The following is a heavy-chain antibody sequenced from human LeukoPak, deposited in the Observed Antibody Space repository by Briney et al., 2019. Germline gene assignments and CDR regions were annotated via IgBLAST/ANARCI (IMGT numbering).Heavy chain of an antibody. J-gene: IGHJ4*02. Sequence: GGSLRLSCAASGFTFNSYAIHWVRQAPGQGLEYVSAISSNGGSTYYANSVKGRFTISRDNSKNTLYLQMGSLRAEDMAVYYCARGLGLRYPLDFWGQGTLVTVSS. D-gene: IGHD5-12*01. CDR3: ARGLGLRYPLDF. CDR1: GFTFNSYA. V-gene: IGHV3-64*01. CDR2: ISSNGGST.